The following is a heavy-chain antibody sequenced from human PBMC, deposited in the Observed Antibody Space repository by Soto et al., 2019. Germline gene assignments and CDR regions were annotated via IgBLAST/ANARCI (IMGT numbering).Heavy chain of an antibody. CDR3: ETKIHKTGTTFGF. CDR2: ISGSGDDT. D-gene: IGHD1-1*01. CDR1: GFTFSNFA. Sequence: QPGGSLRLSCVASGFTFSNFAMAWVRQAPGEGLEWVSAISGSGDDTFYADSMKGRFTISRDNSKDTLYLQINSLRAEDTAVYYCETKIHKTGTTFGFCGQGTLVTVSS. V-gene: IGHV3-23*01. J-gene: IGHJ4*02.